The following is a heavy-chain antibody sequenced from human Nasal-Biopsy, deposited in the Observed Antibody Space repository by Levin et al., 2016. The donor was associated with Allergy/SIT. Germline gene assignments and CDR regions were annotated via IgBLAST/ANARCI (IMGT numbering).Heavy chain of an antibody. CDR2: IHYSGNT. D-gene: IGHD6-13*01. Sequence: SETLSLTCTVSGGSIDSYYWSWLRQPPGRGLEWIGYIHYSGNTKYNPSLKSRVTISVDTSKNQFSLRLTSVTAADTAVYFCAREAGIVAAGRGLDHWGQGTLVTVSS. CDR3: AREAGIVAAGRGLDH. J-gene: IGHJ4*02. V-gene: IGHV4-59*12. CDR1: GGSIDSYY.